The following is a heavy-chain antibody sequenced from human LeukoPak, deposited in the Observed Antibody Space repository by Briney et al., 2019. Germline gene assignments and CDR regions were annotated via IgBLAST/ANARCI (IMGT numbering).Heavy chain of an antibody. CDR3: ARDGNNWKYAFDI. D-gene: IGHD1-20*01. V-gene: IGHV1-46*01. J-gene: IGHJ3*02. CDR2: INPSGGST. CDR1: GYTFTSYY. Sequence: GASVKVSCKASGYTFTSYYMHWVRQAPGQGLEWMGIINPSGGSTSYAQKFQGRVTMTRDMSTSTVYMELNSLRSEDTAVYYCARDGNNWKYAFDIWGQGTMVTVSS.